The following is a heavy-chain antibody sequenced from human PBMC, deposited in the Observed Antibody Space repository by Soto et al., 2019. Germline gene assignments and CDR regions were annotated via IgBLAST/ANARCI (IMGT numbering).Heavy chain of an antibody. CDR2: INPSGGST. D-gene: IGHD2-8*01. V-gene: IGHV1-46*01. Sequence: QVQLVQSGAEVEKPGASVKVSCKASGYTFTSYYMHWVRQAPGQGLEWMGIINPSGGSTSYAQKFQGRVTMTRDTSTSTVYMELSSLRSEDTAVYYCAREHIVLMVYANNYGMDVWGQGTTVTVSS. CDR1: GYTFTSYY. J-gene: IGHJ6*02. CDR3: AREHIVLMVYANNYGMDV.